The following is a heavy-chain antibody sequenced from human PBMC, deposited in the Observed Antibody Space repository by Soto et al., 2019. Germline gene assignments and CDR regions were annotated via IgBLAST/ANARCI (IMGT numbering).Heavy chain of an antibody. CDR2: INSDGSST. CDR1: GFTFSSYW. Sequence: GGSLRLSCAASGFTFSSYWMHWVRQAPGKGLVWVSRINSDGSSTSYADSVKGRFTISRDNAKNTLYLQMNSLRAEDTAVYYCVAVRALYKSEPFDYWGQGTLVTVSS. D-gene: IGHD1-20*01. V-gene: IGHV3-74*01. CDR3: VAVRALYKSEPFDY. J-gene: IGHJ4*02.